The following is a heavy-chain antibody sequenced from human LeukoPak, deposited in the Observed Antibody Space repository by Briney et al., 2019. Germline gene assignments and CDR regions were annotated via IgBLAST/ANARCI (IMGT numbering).Heavy chain of an antibody. J-gene: IGHJ3*02. CDR2: IKSKTDGGTT. CDR1: GFTFSNAW. CDR3: TTDLSGSYFHDAFDI. V-gene: IGHV3-15*01. Sequence: GGSLRLSCAASGFTFSNAWMSWVRQAPGKGLEWVGRIKSKTDGGTTDYAAPVKGRFTISRDDSKNTLYLQMNSLKTEDTAVYYCTTDLSGSYFHDAFDIWGQGTMVTVSS. D-gene: IGHD3-10*01.